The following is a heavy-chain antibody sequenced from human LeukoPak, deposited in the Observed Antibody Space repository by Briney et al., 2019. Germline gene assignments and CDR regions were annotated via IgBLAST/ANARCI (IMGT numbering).Heavy chain of an antibody. Sequence: GGSLRLSCAASGFTFSSYSMNWVRQAPGKGLEWVSSISSSNSYIYYADSVKGRFTISRDNAKNSLYLQMNSLRAEDTAVYYCARGHDYYDSSGYYLQAYWGQGTLVTVSS. J-gene: IGHJ4*02. CDR2: ISSSNSYI. V-gene: IGHV3-21*01. CDR1: GFTFSSYS. CDR3: ARGHDYYDSSGYYLQAY. D-gene: IGHD3-22*01.